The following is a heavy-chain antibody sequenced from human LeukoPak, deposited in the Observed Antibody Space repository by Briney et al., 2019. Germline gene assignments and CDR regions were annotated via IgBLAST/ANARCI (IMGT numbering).Heavy chain of an antibody. CDR2: FSRNGVTT. J-gene: IGHJ6*03. CDR3: ARTPFNIVVVPAAIEVQSNFYMDV. V-gene: IGHV3-43*01. CDR1: GFNFRAFT. Sequence: GSLRLSCGAFGFNFRAFTMHWVRQAPGKGLEWVSLFSRNGVTTYYAESVKGRFTISRDNAKNSLYLQMNSLRAEDTAVYYCARTPFNIVVVPAAIEVQSNFYMDVWGKGTTVTISS. D-gene: IGHD2-2*01.